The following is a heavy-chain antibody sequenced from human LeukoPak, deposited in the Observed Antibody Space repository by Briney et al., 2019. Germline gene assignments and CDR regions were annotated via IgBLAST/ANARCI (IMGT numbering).Heavy chain of an antibody. D-gene: IGHD4-17*01. J-gene: IGHJ4*02. Sequence: SETLSLTCTVSGGSISSSSYYWGWIRQPPGKGLEWIGSIYYSGSTYYNPSLKSRVTISVDTSKNQFSLKLSSVTAADTAVYYCARDRGTTVIAFDYWGQGTLVTVSS. V-gene: IGHV4-39*07. CDR2: IYYSGST. CDR1: GGSISSSSYY. CDR3: ARDRGTTVIAFDY.